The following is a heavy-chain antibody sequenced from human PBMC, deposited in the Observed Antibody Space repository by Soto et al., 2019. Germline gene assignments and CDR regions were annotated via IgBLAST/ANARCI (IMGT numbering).Heavy chain of an antibody. D-gene: IGHD3-3*01. V-gene: IGHV4-61*01. CDR1: GGSVSSGSYY. J-gene: IGHJ4*02. CDR3: ATFTIFGVVIDY. Sequence: SETLSLTCTVSGGSVSSGSYYWSWIRQPPGKGLEWIGYIYYSRSTNYNPSLKSRVTISVDTSKNQFSLKLSSVTAADTAVYYCATFTIFGVVIDYWGQGTLVTVSS. CDR2: IYYSRST.